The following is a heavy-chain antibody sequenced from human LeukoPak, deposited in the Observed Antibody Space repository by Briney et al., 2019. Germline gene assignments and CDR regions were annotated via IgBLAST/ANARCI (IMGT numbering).Heavy chain of an antibody. J-gene: IGHJ4*02. V-gene: IGHV4-61*02. CDR1: GGSITSGRYY. Sequence: SETLSLTCTVSGGSITSGRYYWSWIRQPAGKGLECIGRVYFTGNTNYNPSLAGRATISIDTSKNQFSLKLTSVTAADTAVYYCARGRCSSSSWGGPQRCVVDYWGQGTLVTVSS. CDR3: ARGRCSSSSWGGPQRCVVDY. D-gene: IGHD6-6*01. CDR2: VYFTGNT.